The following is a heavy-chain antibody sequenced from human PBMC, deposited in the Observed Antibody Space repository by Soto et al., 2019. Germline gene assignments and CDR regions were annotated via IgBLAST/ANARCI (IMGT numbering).Heavy chain of an antibody. J-gene: IGHJ5*02. V-gene: IGHV3-23*01. CDR3: AKNSGRFNT. Sequence: PGGSLRLSCAASGFTFSSYAMSWVRQAPGKGLEWVSAISGSGGSTYYADSVKGRFTISRDNSKNAVYLQMNALRVDEKAKYYCAKNSGRFNTWGQGTIVTVSS. D-gene: IGHD3-10*01. CDR1: GFTFSSYA. CDR2: ISGSGGST.